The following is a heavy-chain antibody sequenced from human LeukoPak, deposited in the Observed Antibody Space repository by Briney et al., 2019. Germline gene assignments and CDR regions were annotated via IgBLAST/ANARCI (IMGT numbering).Heavy chain of an antibody. J-gene: IGHJ4*02. D-gene: IGHD6-19*01. CDR1: GGSFSGYY. CDR3: ARAPGIAVAGTKPQAFDY. V-gene: IGHV4-34*01. Sequence: SETLSLTCAVYGGSFSGYYWSWIRQPPGKGLEWIGEINHSGSTNYNPSLKGRVTISVDTSKNQFSLKLSSVTAADTAVYYCARAPGIAVAGTKPQAFDYWGQGTLVTVSS. CDR2: INHSGST.